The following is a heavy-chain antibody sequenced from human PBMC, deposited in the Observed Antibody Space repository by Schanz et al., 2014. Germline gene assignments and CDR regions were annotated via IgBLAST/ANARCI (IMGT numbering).Heavy chain of an antibody. D-gene: IGHD2-15*01. V-gene: IGHV3-23*01. CDR3: AKARRKSNCSGGRCFHYSYYGMDV. CDR2: ISGSGGSK. CDR1: GFTFSSYA. J-gene: IGHJ6*02. Sequence: EVQLLESGGGLVQPGGSLRLSCAASGFTFSSYAMSWVRQAPGKGLEWVSGISGSGGSKYYADSVKGRFTISRDNSKNILYLQMNSLRAEDTAVYYCAKARRKSNCSGGRCFHYSYYGMDVWGQGTTVTVSS.